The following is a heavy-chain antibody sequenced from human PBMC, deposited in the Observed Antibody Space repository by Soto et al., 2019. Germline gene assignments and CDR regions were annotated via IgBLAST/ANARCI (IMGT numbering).Heavy chain of an antibody. Sequence: SETLSLTCAFYGGSLSGYYWSWIRQPPGKGLEWIGEINHSGSTNYNPSLKSRAIISVDTSKNQFSLKLTSVTAADTAVYYCARGREDQQLVFDYWGQETLVTVSS. CDR1: GGSLSGYY. D-gene: IGHD6-13*01. V-gene: IGHV4-34*01. CDR3: ARGREDQQLVFDY. J-gene: IGHJ4*02. CDR2: INHSGST.